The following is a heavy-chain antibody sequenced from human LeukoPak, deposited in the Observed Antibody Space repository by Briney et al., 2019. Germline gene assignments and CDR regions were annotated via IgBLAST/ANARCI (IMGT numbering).Heavy chain of an antibody. CDR1: GGSFSGYY. Sequence: SETLSLTCAVYGGSFSGYYWSWIRQPPGKGLEWIGEINHSGSTNYNPSLKSRVTISVDTSKNQFSLKLSSVTAADTAVYYCATVVPAATYADWFDPWGQGTLVTVSS. J-gene: IGHJ5*02. CDR3: ATVVPAATYADWFDP. V-gene: IGHV4-34*01. D-gene: IGHD2-2*01. CDR2: INHSGST.